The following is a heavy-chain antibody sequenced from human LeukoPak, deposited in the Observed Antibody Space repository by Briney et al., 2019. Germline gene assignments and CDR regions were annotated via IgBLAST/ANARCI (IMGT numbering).Heavy chain of an antibody. CDR1: GGSISSYY. V-gene: IGHV4-59*01. D-gene: IGHD6-13*01. J-gene: IGHJ4*02. CDR3: ARMGAAAVPYY. Sequence: SETLSLTCTVSGGSISSYYWSWIRQPPGKGLEWIGYIYYSGSTNYNPSLKSRVTISVDTSKNQFSLKLSSVTAADTAVYYCARMGAAAVPYYWGQGTLVTVSS. CDR2: IYYSGST.